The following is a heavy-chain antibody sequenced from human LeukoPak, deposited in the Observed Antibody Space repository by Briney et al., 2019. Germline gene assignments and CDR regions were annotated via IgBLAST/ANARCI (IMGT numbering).Heavy chain of an antibody. CDR1: GXIFSSHW. J-gene: IGHJ4*02. CDR3: ARRYCSGGICYYFDY. CDR2: INPGDSDT. D-gene: IGHD2-15*01. Sequence: GESLKISCKGSGXIFSSHWIGWVRQMAGEVLEWMWMINPGDSDTRYSPSFQGQVTISADKSISTAYLQWSSLKASDTAMYYCARRYCSGGICYYFDYWGQGTLVTVSS. V-gene: IGHV5-51*01.